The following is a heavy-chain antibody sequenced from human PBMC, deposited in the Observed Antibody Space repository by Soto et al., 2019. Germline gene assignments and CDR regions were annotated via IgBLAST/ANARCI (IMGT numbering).Heavy chain of an antibody. Sequence: GGSLRLSCAASGFTFSSYAMSWVRQAPGKGLEWVSAISGSGGSTYYADSVKGRFTISRDNSKNTLYLQMNSLRAEDTAVYYCATDNSGYDQVAYWGQGTLVTVSS. CDR3: ATDNSGYDQVAY. D-gene: IGHD5-12*01. V-gene: IGHV3-23*01. J-gene: IGHJ4*02. CDR2: ISGSGGST. CDR1: GFTFSSYA.